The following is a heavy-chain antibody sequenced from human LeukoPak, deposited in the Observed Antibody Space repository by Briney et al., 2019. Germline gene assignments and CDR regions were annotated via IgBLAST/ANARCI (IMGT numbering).Heavy chain of an antibody. CDR1: GFTFSNAW. CDR2: IYSRDNT. J-gene: IGHJ5*02. V-gene: IGHV3-53*01. CDR3: ARDRAYGDYAA. D-gene: IGHD4-17*01. Sequence: GGSLRLSCAASGFTFSNAWMSWVRQAPGKGLEWISIIYSRDNTDYADSVKGRFIISRDNSKNTVYLQMNSLRADDTAVYYCARDRAYGDYAAWGQGTLVTVSS.